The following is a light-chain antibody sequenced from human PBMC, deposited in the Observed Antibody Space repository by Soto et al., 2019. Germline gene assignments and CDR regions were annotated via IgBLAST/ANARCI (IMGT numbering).Light chain of an antibody. CDR1: QSVSSNY. CDR2: GAS. Sequence: EIVLTQSPGTLSLSPGERATLSCRASQSVSSNYLAWYQQKPGQAPRLLIYGASSRATGIPDRFSGGGSGTDFTLTISRLEPEDFAVYYCQQYGGSPPNTFGQGSKLEIK. J-gene: IGKJ2*01. CDR3: QQYGGSPPNT. V-gene: IGKV3-20*01.